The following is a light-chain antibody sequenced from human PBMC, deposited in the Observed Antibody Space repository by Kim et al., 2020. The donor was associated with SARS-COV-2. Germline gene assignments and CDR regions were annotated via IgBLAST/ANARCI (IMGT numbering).Light chain of an antibody. V-gene: IGKV3-20*01. Sequence: STGESATHSCRASQSVSSNYLAWYQPKPGPAPRLLIYGASSRATGIPDRFSGSGSGTDFNLTITRLEPEDFAVYYCQQYSSSPATFGQGTKVDIK. CDR1: QSVSSNY. CDR3: QQYSSSPAT. CDR2: GAS. J-gene: IGKJ1*01.